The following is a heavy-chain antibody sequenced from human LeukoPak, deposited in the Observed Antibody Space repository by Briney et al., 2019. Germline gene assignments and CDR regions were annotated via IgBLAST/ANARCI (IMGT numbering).Heavy chain of an antibody. CDR3: ARRSTVTTRGGAPDY. CDR1: GFTFSSYA. CDR2: ISYDGSNK. Sequence: GRSLRLSCAASGFTFSSYAMYWVRQAPGKGLEWVAVISYDGSNKYYADSVKGRFTISRDNSKNMLYLQMNSLRAEDTAVYYCARRSTVTTRGGAPDYWGQGTLVTVSS. D-gene: IGHD4-17*01. V-gene: IGHV3-30-3*01. J-gene: IGHJ4*02.